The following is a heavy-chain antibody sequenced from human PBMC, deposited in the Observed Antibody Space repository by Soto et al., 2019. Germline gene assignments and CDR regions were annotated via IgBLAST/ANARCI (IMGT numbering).Heavy chain of an antibody. D-gene: IGHD5-18*01. CDR1: GGSISSHY. Sequence: PSETLSLTCTVSGGSISSHYWSWIRQPPGKGLEWIGYIYYSGSTYYNPSLKSRVTISVDTSKNQFSLKLSSVTAADTAVYYCARSPRDSTNNWFDPWGQGTLVTVSS. V-gene: IGHV4-59*08. CDR2: IYYSGST. CDR3: ARSPRDSTNNWFDP. J-gene: IGHJ5*02.